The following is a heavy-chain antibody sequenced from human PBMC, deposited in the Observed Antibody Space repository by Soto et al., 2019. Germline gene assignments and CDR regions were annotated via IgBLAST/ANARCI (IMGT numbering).Heavy chain of an antibody. D-gene: IGHD3-10*01. CDR2: IIPILGIA. J-gene: IGHJ4*02. CDR3: ARDDYYGSGSYDFDY. V-gene: IGHV1-69*04. Sequence: SVKVSCKASGVTFSSYTISWVRQAPGQGLEWMGRIIPILGIANYAQKFQGRVTITADKSTSTAYMELSSLRSEDTAVYYCARDDYYGSGSYDFDYWGQGTLVTVSS. CDR1: GVTFSSYT.